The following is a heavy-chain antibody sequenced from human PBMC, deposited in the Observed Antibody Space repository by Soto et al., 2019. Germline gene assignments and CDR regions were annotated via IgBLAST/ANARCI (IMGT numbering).Heavy chain of an antibody. J-gene: IGHJ4*02. CDR3: ARFFIYYSYYHDRSAYNAY. CDR2: IWYDGSNK. V-gene: IGHV3-33*01. Sequence: PRGSLRLSCAASGVTFSSYGMHWVRQAPGKGLERVAAIWYDGSNKYYADSVKGRFTISRDNSKNTPYLQMNSLRAEDTAVYYCARFFIYYSYYHDRSAYNAYWGQG. D-gene: IGHD3-22*01. CDR1: GVTFSSYG.